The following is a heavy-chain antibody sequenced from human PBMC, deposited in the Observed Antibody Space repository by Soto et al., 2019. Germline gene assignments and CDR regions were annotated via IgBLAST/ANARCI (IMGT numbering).Heavy chain of an antibody. CDR1: GFTFSSYA. CDR3: ARDRYGSGSYFDY. V-gene: IGHV3-33*01. CDR2: MWYDESNK. D-gene: IGHD3-10*01. Sequence: QVQLVASGGGVVQPWRSLRLSCAASGFTFSSYAMHWVRQAPGKGQEWVALMWYDESNKYYADSVKGRFTISRDNSKNTLYLEMNSLRAEDTAVYYCARDRYGSGSYFDYWGQGTLVTVSS. J-gene: IGHJ4*02.